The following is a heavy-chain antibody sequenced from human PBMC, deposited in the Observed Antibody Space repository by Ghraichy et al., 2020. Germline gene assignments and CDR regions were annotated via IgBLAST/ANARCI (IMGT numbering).Heavy chain of an antibody. V-gene: IGHV3-23*01. CDR3: AKARGTGWPEAFDI. CDR2: ISGGGDYT. Sequence: GSLRLSCAASGFTFSNYALSWVRQAPEKGLEWVSTISGGGDYTYYADSVKGHFTISRDNSKNTVYLQMDSLSAEDTAIYSCAKARGTGWPEAFDIWGQGTMVSVSS. CDR1: GFTFSNYA. D-gene: IGHD6-19*01. J-gene: IGHJ3*02.